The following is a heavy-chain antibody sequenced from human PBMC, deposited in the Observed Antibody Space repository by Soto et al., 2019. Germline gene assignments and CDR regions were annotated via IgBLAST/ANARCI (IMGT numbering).Heavy chain of an antibody. V-gene: IGHV1-2*02. J-gene: IGHJ4*02. CDR1: GYTFTVYY. CDR3: ARDLAKGGGSTGFDY. D-gene: IGHD1-26*01. CDR2: INPKSGGT. Sequence: ASVKVSCKASGYTFTVYYMHWVRQAPGQGLEWMGWINPKSGGTMYPQKFQGRVTMTWDTSISTAYMALTRLRSDDTAVYYCARDLAKGGGSTGFDYWGQGTLVTVSS.